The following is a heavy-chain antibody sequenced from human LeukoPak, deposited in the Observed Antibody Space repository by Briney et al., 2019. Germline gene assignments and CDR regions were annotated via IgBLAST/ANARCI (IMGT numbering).Heavy chain of an antibody. CDR3: ARVGSVVVAANDAFDI. J-gene: IGHJ3*02. CDR1: GYTFSSYW. CDR2: IYPGDLDT. V-gene: IGHV5-51*01. Sequence: GESLKISCEGSGYTFSSYWIAWVRQMPGKGLEYMGIIYPGDLDTRYSPSFQGQVTISADKSISTAYLQWSSLKASDTAMYYCARVGSVVVAANDAFDIWGQGTMVTVSS. D-gene: IGHD2-15*01.